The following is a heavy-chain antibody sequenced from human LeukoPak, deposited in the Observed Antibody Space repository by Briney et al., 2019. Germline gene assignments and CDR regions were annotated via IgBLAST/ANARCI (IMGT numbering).Heavy chain of an antibody. J-gene: IGHJ3*02. D-gene: IGHD2-15*01. CDR1: GFTFSSYE. Sequence: GGSLRLSCAASGFTFSSYEMNWVRQAPGKGLEWVSYISSSGSTIYYADSVKGRFTISRDNAKNSLYLQMNSLRAEDTAVYYCARDPLCCSGGSCYPTNDAFDIWGQGTMVTVSS. CDR3: ARDPLCCSGGSCYPTNDAFDI. CDR2: ISSSGSTI. V-gene: IGHV3-48*03.